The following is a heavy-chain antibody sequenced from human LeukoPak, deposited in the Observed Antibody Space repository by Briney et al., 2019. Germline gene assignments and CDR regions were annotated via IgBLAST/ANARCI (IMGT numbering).Heavy chain of an antibody. CDR3: AKWGDGYTLSY. CDR1: GFTFSTYD. V-gene: IGHV3-33*06. Sequence: GTSLRLSCAASGFTFSTYDMHWVRQAPGKGLEWVAVIYYDGSNKYYADSLKGRFTISRDNSKNTLYLQMNSLRAEDTAVYYCAKWGDGYTLSYWGQGTLVTVSS. D-gene: IGHD5-24*01. J-gene: IGHJ4*02. CDR2: IYYDGSNK.